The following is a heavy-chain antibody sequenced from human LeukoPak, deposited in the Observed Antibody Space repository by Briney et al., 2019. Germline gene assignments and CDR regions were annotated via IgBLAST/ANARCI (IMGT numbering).Heavy chain of an antibody. J-gene: IGHJ4*02. D-gene: IGHD1-7*01. Sequence: SLRLSCAASGFTFDDYAMHWVRQAPGKGLEWVSGISWNSGCIGYADSVKGRFTISRDNAKNSLYLQMNSLRAEDTAVYYCARANYELVDYWGQGTLVTVSS. CDR1: GFTFDDYA. CDR3: ARANYELVDY. V-gene: IGHV3-9*01. CDR2: ISWNSGCI.